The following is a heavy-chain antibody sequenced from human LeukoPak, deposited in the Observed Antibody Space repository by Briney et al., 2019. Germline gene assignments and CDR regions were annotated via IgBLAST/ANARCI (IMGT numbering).Heavy chain of an antibody. CDR1: GYSFTGNY. J-gene: IGHJ5*02. CDR2: INPNSGGT. V-gene: IGHV1-2*02. Sequence: ASVKVSCKASGYSFTGNYMHWVRQAPGQGLEWMGWINPNSGGTNYAQIFQGRVTMTRDTSISTGYMELSSLTSDDTAVYYCGLVTSGNWWFDPWGQGTLVTVSS. D-gene: IGHD2-21*02. CDR3: GLVTSGNWWFDP.